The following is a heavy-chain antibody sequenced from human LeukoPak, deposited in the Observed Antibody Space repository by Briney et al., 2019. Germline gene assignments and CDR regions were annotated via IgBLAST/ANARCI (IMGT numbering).Heavy chain of an antibody. CDR3: ARVHSYYYGMDV. J-gene: IGHJ6*02. Sequence: GGSLRLSCAASGFTLDDYAMYWVRQAPGKGLEWVSGINWNGGSTGYADSVKGRFTISRDNAKNSLYLQMNSLRAEDTALYYCARVHSYYYGMDVWGQGTTVTVSS. CDR2: INWNGGST. CDR1: GFTLDDYA. V-gene: IGHV3-20*04.